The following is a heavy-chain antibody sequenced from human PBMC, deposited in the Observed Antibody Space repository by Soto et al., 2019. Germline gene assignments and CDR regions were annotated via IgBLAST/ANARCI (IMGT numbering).Heavy chain of an antibody. CDR3: ARDSGSYFPIDY. CDR2: ISAYIGNT. CDR1: GYTFTSYG. D-gene: IGHD1-26*01. Sequence: ASVKVSCKASGYTFTSYGISWVRQAPGQVLEGMGWISAYIGNTNYAQKLQGRVTMTTDTSTSTAYMELRSLRSDDTAVYYCARDSGSYFPIDYWGQGTLVTVSS. V-gene: IGHV1-18*01. J-gene: IGHJ4*02.